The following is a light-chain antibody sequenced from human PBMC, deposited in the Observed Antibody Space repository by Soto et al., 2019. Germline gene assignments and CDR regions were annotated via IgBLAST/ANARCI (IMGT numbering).Light chain of an antibody. CDR1: QSIRSL. J-gene: IGKJ1*01. V-gene: IGKV1-5*01. CDR3: QQYQTYST. CDR2: DAS. Sequence: DIQMTQSPSTLSASVGDRVTITCRASQSIRSLLAWYQQKPGKAPKVLIYDASSLGSGVPSRFSGSGSGTEFTLTISSLQPDDFATYFCQQYQTYSTFGQGTRWIS.